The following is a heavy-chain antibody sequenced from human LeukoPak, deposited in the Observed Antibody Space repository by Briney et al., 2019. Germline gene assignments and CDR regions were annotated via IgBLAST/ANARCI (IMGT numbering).Heavy chain of an antibody. CDR3: AREGGAVAGLTSDY. J-gene: IGHJ4*02. V-gene: IGHV3-30*02. CDR1: GFTFNNYG. CDR2: LRYDGSDK. Sequence: GGSLRLSCAASGFTFNNYGMHWVRQAPGKGLQWVAFLRYDGSDKDYADSVKGRFTVSRDNSKNTLYLQMDSLRAEDTAVYYCAREGGAVAGLTSDYWGQGTLVTVSS. D-gene: IGHD6-19*01.